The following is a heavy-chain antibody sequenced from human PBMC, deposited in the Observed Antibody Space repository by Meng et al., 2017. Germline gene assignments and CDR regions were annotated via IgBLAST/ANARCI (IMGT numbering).Heavy chain of an antibody. J-gene: IGHJ6*02. CDR3: ARGVLLFYGSMSQYYYGMDV. V-gene: IGHV4-61*01. CDR1: GGSVSSGSYY. CDR2: IYYSGST. Sequence: SETLSLTCTVSGGSVSSGSYYWSWIRQPPGKGLEWIGYIYYSGSTNYNPSLKSRVTISVHTSKNQFSRKLSSVTAADTAVYYCARGVLLFYGSMSQYYYGMDVWGQGTTVTVSS. D-gene: IGHD4-23*01.